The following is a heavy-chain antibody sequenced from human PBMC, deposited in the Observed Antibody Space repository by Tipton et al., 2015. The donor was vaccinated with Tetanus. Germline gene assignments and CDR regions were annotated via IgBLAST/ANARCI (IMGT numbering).Heavy chain of an antibody. CDR2: VYYTGST. D-gene: IGHD6-13*01. V-gene: IGHV4-59*02. CDR3: AGVTAQRTELYFDH. CDR1: GDSVSGYH. J-gene: IGHJ4*02. Sequence: TLSLTCTVSGDSVSGYHWSWIRQPPGKGLEWIGYVYYTGSTNHNPSLKSRVTISMDRSKNQISLQLTSVTAADTAVYFCAGVTAQRTELYFDHWGQGTLVTVSS.